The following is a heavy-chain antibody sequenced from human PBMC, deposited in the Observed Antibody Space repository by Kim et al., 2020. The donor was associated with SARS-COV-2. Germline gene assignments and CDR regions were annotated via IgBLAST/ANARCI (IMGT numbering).Heavy chain of an antibody. D-gene: IGHD2-2*01. J-gene: IGHJ4*02. CDR1: GFTFSNYA. CDR2: ISASGETT. Sequence: GGSLRLSCAASGFTFSNYAMSWVRQAPGKGLEWVSSISASGETTYYADPVKGRFTISRDNSKNTVYLEMNRLRPEDTAVFYCAKDVEVNRACSSTTCYIFHYWGQGTLVTVSS. V-gene: IGHV3-23*01. CDR3: AKDVEVNRACSSTTCYIFHY.